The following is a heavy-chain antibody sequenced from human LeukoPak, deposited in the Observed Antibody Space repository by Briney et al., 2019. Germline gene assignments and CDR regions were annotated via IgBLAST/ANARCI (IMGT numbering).Heavy chain of an antibody. Sequence: PSETLSLTCTVSGYSISSGYYWGWIRQPPGKGLEWIGRIYTSGSTNYNPSLKSRVTMSVDTSKNQFSLKLSSVTAADTAVYYCARDLYGSGSWYFDYWGQGTLVTVSS. V-gene: IGHV4-38-2*02. J-gene: IGHJ4*02. CDR2: IYTSGST. CDR3: ARDLYGSGSWYFDY. CDR1: GYSISSGYY. D-gene: IGHD3-10*01.